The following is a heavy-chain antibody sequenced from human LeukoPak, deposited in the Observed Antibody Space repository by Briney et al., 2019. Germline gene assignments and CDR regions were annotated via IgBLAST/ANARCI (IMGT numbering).Heavy chain of an antibody. J-gene: IGHJ5*02. D-gene: IGHD3-22*01. V-gene: IGHV4-4*07. Sequence: PSETLSLTCTVSGGSISSYYWSWIRQPAGKGLEWIGRIYTSGSTNYNPSLKSRVTMSVDTSKNQFSLKLSSVTAADTAVYYCARRMYYYDSSGYGGYWLDPWGQGTLVTVSS. CDR1: GGSISSYY. CDR3: ARRMYYYDSSGYGGYWLDP. CDR2: IYTSGST.